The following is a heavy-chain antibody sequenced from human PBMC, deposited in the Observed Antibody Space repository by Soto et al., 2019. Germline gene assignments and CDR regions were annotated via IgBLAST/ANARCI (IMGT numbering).Heavy chain of an antibody. J-gene: IGHJ6*02. CDR3: ARGMSHSSASHNYGMDV. D-gene: IGHD6-6*01. Sequence: QVQLVQSGAEVKKPGASVKVSCKASGYTFTGYYMHWVRQAPGQGLEWMGRINPNSGGTNYAQKFQGWVTMTRDTSIRTAYMELSRLRSDDTAVYYCARGMSHSSASHNYGMDVWGQGTKVTVSS. CDR2: INPNSGGT. V-gene: IGHV1-2*04. CDR1: GYTFTGYY.